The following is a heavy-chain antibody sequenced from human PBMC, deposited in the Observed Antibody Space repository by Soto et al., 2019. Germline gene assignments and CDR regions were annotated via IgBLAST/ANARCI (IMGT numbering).Heavy chain of an antibody. J-gene: IGHJ3*02. D-gene: IGHD3-9*01. CDR2: INHSGST. CDR1: GGSFSGYY. CDR3: ARGFKLRYFDWLLHDAFDI. V-gene: IGHV4-34*01. Sequence: SETLSLTCAVYGGSFSGYYWSWIRQPPGKGLEWIGEINHSGSTNYNPSLKSRVTISVDTSKNQFSLKLSSVTAADTAVYYCARGFKLRYFDWLLHDAFDIWGQGTMVTVSS.